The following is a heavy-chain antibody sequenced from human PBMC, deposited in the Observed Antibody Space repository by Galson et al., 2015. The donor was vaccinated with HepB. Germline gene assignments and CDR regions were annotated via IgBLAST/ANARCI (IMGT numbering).Heavy chain of an antibody. CDR2: ISSSSSTI. CDR1: GFTFSSYS. J-gene: IGHJ6*02. Sequence: SLRLSCAASGFTFSSYSMNWVRQAPGKGLEWVSYISSSSSTIYYADSVKGRFTISRDDAKNSLYLQMNSLRAEDTAVYYCARDGVLVPAAISYFFYGLDVWGQGTTVTVSS. D-gene: IGHD2-2*01. CDR3: ARDGVLVPAAISYFFYGLDV. V-gene: IGHV3-48*01.